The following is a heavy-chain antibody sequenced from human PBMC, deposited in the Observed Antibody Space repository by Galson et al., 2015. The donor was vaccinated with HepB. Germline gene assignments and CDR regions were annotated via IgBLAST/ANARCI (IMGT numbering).Heavy chain of an antibody. Sequence: ETLSLTCTVSGGSISSYYWSWIRQPPGKGLEWIGYIFSSGSTRYNPSLKSRVTISVDTSKNQFSLKLSSVTAADTAVYYCARYNGGNFWYFDLWGRGTLVTVSS. CDR3: ARYNGGNFWYFDL. V-gene: IGHV4-59*01. CDR1: GGSISSYY. D-gene: IGHD4-23*01. CDR2: IFSSGST. J-gene: IGHJ2*01.